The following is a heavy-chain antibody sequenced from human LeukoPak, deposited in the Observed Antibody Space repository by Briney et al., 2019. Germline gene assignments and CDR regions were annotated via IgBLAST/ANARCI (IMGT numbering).Heavy chain of an antibody. CDR2: ISYDGSNK. D-gene: IGHD5-18*01. CDR3: ATDTSYSYGSNY. CDR1: GFTFSSYA. J-gene: IGHJ4*02. V-gene: IGHV3-30*09. Sequence: PGRSLRLSCAASGFTFSSYAMHWVRQAPGKGLEWVAVISYDGSNKYYADSVKGRFAISRGNSKNTLYLQMNSLRAEDTAVYYCATDTSYSYGSNYWGQGTLVTVSS.